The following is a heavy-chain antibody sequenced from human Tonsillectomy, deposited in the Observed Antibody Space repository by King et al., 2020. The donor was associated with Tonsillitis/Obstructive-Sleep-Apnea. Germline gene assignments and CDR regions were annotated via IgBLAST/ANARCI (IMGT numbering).Heavy chain of an antibody. CDR1: GGSISSNNW. CDR3: ARHLGLSGTRGFDF. D-gene: IGHD1-20*01. Sequence: VQLQESGPGLVKPSGTLSLTCAVSGGSISSNNWWSWVRQPPKKGLEWIWETHQSGSTNYNPSLKSRVTISADKSGNQFSLKLNSVTAADTAVYYCARHLGLSGTRGFDFWGQGTMVTVSS. CDR2: THQSGST. V-gene: IGHV4-4*02. J-gene: IGHJ3*01.